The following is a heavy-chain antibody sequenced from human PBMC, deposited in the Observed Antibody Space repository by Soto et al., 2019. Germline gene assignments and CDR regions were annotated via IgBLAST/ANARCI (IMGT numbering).Heavy chain of an antibody. Sequence: ASVKVSCKASGYTFTSYYMHWVRQAPGQGLEWMGIINPSGGSTSYAQKFQGRVTMTGDTSTSTVYMELSSLRSEDTAVYYCARDLVRLYYYDSSGSNWFEPWGQGTLVTVSS. D-gene: IGHD3-22*01. CDR1: GYTFTSYY. J-gene: IGHJ5*02. V-gene: IGHV1-46*01. CDR3: ARDLVRLYYYDSSGSNWFEP. CDR2: INPSGGST.